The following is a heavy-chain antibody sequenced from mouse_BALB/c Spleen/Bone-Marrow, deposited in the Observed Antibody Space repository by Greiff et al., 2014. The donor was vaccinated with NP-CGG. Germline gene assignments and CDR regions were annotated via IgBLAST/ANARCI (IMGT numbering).Heavy chain of an antibody. J-gene: IGHJ2*01. CDR2: ILPGSVTT. V-gene: IGHV1-9*01. CDR1: GYTFSSYW. CDR3: ARDHFDY. Sequence: QVQLQQSGAELMKPGASVKISCKATGYTFSSYWIEWIKQRPGNSLEWIGEILPGSVTTNYNGRFKGKATFTADTSSNTAYMQLSSPTSDDSAVYYCARDHFDYWGPGTTLTVSS.